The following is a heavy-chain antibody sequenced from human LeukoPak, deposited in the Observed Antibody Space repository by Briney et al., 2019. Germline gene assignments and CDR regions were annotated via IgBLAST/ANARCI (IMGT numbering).Heavy chain of an antibody. CDR2: INPNSGGT. J-gene: IGHJ4*02. CDR1: GYTFTGYY. V-gene: IGHV1-2*02. CDR3: YLSRAQLNYFDY. D-gene: IGHD2-2*01. Sequence: ASVTVSFKSSGYTFTGYYMHGLRQAPGQGLEWMGWINPNSGGTNYAQKFQGRVSMTRDKSISTAYMELSRLRSDDTALYYCYLSRAQLNYFDYWGQGTLVTVSS.